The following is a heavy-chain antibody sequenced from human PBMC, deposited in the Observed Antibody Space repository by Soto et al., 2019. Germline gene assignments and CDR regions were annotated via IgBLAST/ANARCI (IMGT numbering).Heavy chain of an antibody. Sequence: ATVKVSCKASGYTFDSYAIRWVQQAPGQRLQWMGWISTYTGNTHYSQHFQGRLSMTTDTSTKSAYMLLRSLITDDTAVYYCVRDFTYDKSGYLGYLWGQGTLVTVSS. V-gene: IGHV1-18*01. CDR3: VRDFTYDKSGYLGYL. CDR2: ISTYTGNT. D-gene: IGHD3-22*01. J-gene: IGHJ4*02. CDR1: GYTFDSYA.